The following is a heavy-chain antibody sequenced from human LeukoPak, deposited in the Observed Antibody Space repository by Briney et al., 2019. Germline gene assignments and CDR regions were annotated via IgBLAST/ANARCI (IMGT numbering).Heavy chain of an antibody. CDR2: IYSGGST. Sequence: GGSLRLSCAASGFTVSSNYMSWVPQAPGKGLEWVSVIYSGGSTYYADSVKGRFTISRDNSKNTLYLQMNSLRAEDTAVYYCARGVWGSYRLFDYWGQGTLVTVSS. CDR3: ARGVWGSYRLFDY. V-gene: IGHV3-53*01. J-gene: IGHJ4*02. CDR1: GFTVSSNY. D-gene: IGHD3-16*02.